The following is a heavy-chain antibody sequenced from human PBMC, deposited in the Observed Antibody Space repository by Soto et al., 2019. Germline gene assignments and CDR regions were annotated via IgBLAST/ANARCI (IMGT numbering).Heavy chain of an antibody. Sequence: KPSETLSLTCAVYGGSFSGYYLSWIRQPPGKGLEWIGEINHSGSTNYNPSLKSRVTISVDTSKNQFSLKLSSVTAADTAVYYCASVRSIAAAGDYWGQGTLVTVYS. V-gene: IGHV4-34*01. D-gene: IGHD6-13*01. CDR1: GGSFSGYY. CDR2: INHSGST. CDR3: ASVRSIAAAGDY. J-gene: IGHJ4*02.